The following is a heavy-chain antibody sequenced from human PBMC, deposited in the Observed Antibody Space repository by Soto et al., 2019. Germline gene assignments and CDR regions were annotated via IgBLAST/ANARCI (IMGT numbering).Heavy chain of an antibody. CDR1: GFSLRTSGVG. Sequence: QITLKESGPMLVKPTQTLTLTCIFSGFSLRTSGVGVGWIRQPPGKALEWLGFIYWNDDKRYSPSLKSRLTITKDTSKNQVVLTMTNMDPVDTATYYCAKSGSSGWYGWFDPWGQGTLVTVSS. J-gene: IGHJ5*02. D-gene: IGHD6-19*01. V-gene: IGHV2-5*01. CDR3: AKSGSSGWYGWFDP. CDR2: IYWNDDK.